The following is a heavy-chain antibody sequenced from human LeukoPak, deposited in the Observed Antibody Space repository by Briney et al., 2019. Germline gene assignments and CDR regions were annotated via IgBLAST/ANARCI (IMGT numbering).Heavy chain of an antibody. CDR1: GGSITTTNW. CDR2: VHLRGAT. J-gene: IGHJ4*02. D-gene: IGHD1-26*01. V-gene: IGHV4-4*02. CDR3: TRESGAFSPFGF. Sequence: PSGTLSLTCAVSGGSITTTNWWSWVRQPPGKGLEWIGEVHLRGATNYNLSLESRVSMSIDKSKNHLSLEVTSVTAADTAIYYCTRESGAFSPFGFWGQGTLVTVSS.